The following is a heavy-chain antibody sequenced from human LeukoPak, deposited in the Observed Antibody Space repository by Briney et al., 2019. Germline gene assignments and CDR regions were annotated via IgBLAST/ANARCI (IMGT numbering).Heavy chain of an antibody. D-gene: IGHD2-2*01. CDR1: GFTFSSYG. V-gene: IGHV3-30*02. J-gene: IGHJ1*01. CDR3: AKDRYCSSTSCQMAYFQH. Sequence: PGGSLRLSCAASGFTFSSYGMHWVRQAPGKGLEWVAFIRYDGSNKYYADSVKGRFTISGDNSKNTLYLQMNSLRAEDTAVYYCAKDRYCSSTSCQMAYFQHWGQGTLVTVSS. CDR2: IRYDGSNK.